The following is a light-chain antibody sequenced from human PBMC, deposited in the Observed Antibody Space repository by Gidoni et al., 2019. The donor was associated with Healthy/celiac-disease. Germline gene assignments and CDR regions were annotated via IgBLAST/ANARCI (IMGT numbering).Light chain of an antibody. CDR3: KQSYSTPWT. CDR1: QSISSY. J-gene: IGKJ1*01. Sequence: DIQMTQSPSSLSASVGHRVTINCRASQSISSYLNWYQQKPGKAPKLLIYAASSLQSGVPSRFSGSGSGTDFTLTISSLQPEDFATYYCKQSYSTPWTFGQGTKVEIK. CDR2: AAS. V-gene: IGKV1-39*01.